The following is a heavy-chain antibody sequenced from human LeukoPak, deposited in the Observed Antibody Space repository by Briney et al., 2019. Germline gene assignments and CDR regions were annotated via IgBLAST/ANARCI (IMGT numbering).Heavy chain of an antibody. J-gene: IGHJ3*02. CDR1: GFTFSSYD. CDR2: IGTAGDT. CDR3: AREAYSGSYAAFDI. V-gene: IGHV3-13*01. D-gene: IGHD1-26*01. Sequence: PGGSLRLSCAASGFTFSSYDMHWVRHATGKGLEWVSAIGTAGDTYYPGSVKGRFTISRENAKNSLYLQMNSLRAGDTAVYYCAREAYSGSYAAFDIWGQGTMVTVSS.